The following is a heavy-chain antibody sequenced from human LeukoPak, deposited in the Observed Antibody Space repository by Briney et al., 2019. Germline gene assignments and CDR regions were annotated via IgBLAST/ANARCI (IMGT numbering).Heavy chain of an antibody. V-gene: IGHV4-61*02. CDR2: IYTSGST. Sequence: PSETLSLTCTVSGGSISSGSYYWSWIRQPAGKGLEWIGRIYTSGSTNYNPSLKSRVTISVDTSKNQFSLELSSVTAADTAVYYCASRGYSSGWYDYWGQGTLVTVSS. CDR3: ASRGYSSGWYDY. D-gene: IGHD6-19*01. J-gene: IGHJ4*02. CDR1: GGSISSGSYY.